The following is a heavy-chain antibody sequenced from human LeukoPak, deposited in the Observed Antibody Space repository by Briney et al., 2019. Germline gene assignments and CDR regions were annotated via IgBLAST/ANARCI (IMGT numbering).Heavy chain of an antibody. D-gene: IGHD2-15*01. V-gene: IGHV4-59*08. Sequence: SETLSLTCSVSGGSISGFYWSWIRQPPGKGLEWIGYIYYSGSTNYNPSLKSRITISVDTSKNQFSLKLSSVTAADTAAYYCARLGPVGSDYRGRLFDYWGQGTLVTVSS. J-gene: IGHJ4*02. CDR2: IYYSGST. CDR1: GGSISGFY. CDR3: ARLGPVGSDYRGRLFDY.